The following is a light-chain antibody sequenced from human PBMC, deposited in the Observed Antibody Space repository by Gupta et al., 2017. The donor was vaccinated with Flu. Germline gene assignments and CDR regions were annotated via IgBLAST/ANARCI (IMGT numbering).Light chain of an antibody. J-gene: IGKJ2*01. CDR2: GAS. V-gene: IGKV3-20*01. CDR3: QQYGSSPRT. Sequence: GTLCLSPGERATLSCRASQSVSSNYLAWYQQKSGQAPRLLIYGASSRATGIPDRFSGSGSGTDFTLTISRLEPEDFAVYYCQQYGSSPRTFGQGTKLEIK. CDR1: QSVSSNY.